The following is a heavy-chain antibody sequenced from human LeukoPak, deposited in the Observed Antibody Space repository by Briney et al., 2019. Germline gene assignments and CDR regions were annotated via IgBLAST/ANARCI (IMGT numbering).Heavy chain of an antibody. J-gene: IGHJ4*02. CDR3: VKERGVGATTGSLATFDN. V-gene: IGHV3-23*01. Sequence: GGSLRLSCVASGFTFSNYAMSWVRQAPGKGLEWVSSISASGIATYYADSVRGRFTIFRDNSENTLFLQMSSLRTDDTAIYYCVKERGVGATTGSLATFDNWGQGTLVTVSS. D-gene: IGHD1-26*01. CDR2: ISASGIAT. CDR1: GFTFSNYA.